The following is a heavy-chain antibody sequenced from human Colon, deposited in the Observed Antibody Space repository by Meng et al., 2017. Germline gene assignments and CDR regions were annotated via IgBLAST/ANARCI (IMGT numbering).Heavy chain of an antibody. CDR1: GGAFSGYS. Sequence: VQLQQSGAGRLKRSETLSPTRAAIGGAFSGYSWSWIRQPPGKGLEWIEEINHTGNTSYNPSLKSRLTISVDTSKNQFSLNLSSVTAADTALYYCARSVRLGVAGKSGAYWGQGTLVTVSS. V-gene: IGHV4-34*01. CDR3: ARSVRLGVAGKSGAY. J-gene: IGHJ4*02. CDR2: INHTGNT. D-gene: IGHD6-19*01.